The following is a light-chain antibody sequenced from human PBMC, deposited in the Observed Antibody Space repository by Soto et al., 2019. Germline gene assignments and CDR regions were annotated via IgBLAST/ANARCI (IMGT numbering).Light chain of an antibody. CDR3: ASWDDSLSGLYV. V-gene: IGLV1-47*01. CDR2: RNN. Sequence: QSVLTQPPSASGTPGQRVTISCSGSSFNIGSNYVYWYQQVPGTAPKLLIYRNNQRPSGVPDRFSGSKSGTSASLAISGLRSADEADYYCASWDDSLSGLYVFGTGTKLTVL. J-gene: IGLJ1*01. CDR1: SFNIGSNY.